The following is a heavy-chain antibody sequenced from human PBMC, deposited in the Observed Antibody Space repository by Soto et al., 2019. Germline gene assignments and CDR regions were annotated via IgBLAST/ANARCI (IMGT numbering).Heavy chain of an antibody. CDR3: TTDGGYSYGWDPYYFDY. CDR1: GFTFSNAW. D-gene: IGHD5-18*01. Sequence: EVQLVESGGGLVKPGGSLRLSCAASGFTFSNAWMNGVRQAPGKGLEWVGRIKSKTDGGTTDYAAPVKGRFTISRDDSKNTLYLQMNSLKTEDTAVYYCTTDGGYSYGWDPYYFDYWGQGTLVTVSS. J-gene: IGHJ4*02. V-gene: IGHV3-15*07. CDR2: IKSKTDGGTT.